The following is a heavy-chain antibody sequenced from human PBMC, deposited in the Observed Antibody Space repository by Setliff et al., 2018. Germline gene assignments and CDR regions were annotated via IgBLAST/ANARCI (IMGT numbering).Heavy chain of an antibody. D-gene: IGHD2-2*01. Sequence: SETLSLTCAVYSGSFSGYFWSWIRQPPGKGLEWIGEINHSGSTNYNPSLKSRVTISVDTSKNQFPLKLSSVTAADTAVYYCARGIGGYCSSMSCSNESWPWGQGTLVTVSS. V-gene: IGHV4-34*01. J-gene: IGHJ5*02. CDR2: INHSGST. CDR3: ARGIGGYCSSMSCSNESWP. CDR1: SGSFSGYF.